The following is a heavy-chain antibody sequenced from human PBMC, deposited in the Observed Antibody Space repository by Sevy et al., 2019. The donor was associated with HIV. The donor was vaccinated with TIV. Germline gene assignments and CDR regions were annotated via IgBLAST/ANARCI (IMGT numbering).Heavy chain of an antibody. V-gene: IGHV4-59*01. CDR1: GGSISSYY. Sequence: SETLSLTCTVSGGSISSYYWSWIRQPPGKGLEWIGYIYYSGSTNYNPSLMSRVTISVDTSKNQFSLKLSSVTAADTAVYYCARAPSSGYDSYYYYGMDVWGQGTTVTVSS. D-gene: IGHD5-12*01. CDR3: ARAPSSGYDSYYYYGMDV. CDR2: IYYSGST. J-gene: IGHJ6*02.